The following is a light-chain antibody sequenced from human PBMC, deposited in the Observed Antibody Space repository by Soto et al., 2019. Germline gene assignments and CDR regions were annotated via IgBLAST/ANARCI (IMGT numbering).Light chain of an antibody. V-gene: IGKV1-8*01. Sequence: AIRMTQSPSSLPASTGDRVTITCRASQGISSYLAWYQQKPGKAPKLLIYAASTLQSGVPSRFSGSGSGTDFTLTISCLQSEDFATYYCQQYYSYPPTFGQGTKGDTK. CDR3: QQYYSYPPT. CDR1: QGISSY. J-gene: IGKJ1*01. CDR2: AAS.